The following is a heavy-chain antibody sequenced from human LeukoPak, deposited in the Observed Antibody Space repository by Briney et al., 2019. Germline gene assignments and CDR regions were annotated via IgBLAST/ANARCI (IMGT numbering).Heavy chain of an antibody. Sequence: GGSLRLSCAASGFTFSNYAMTWVRQAPGKGLEWVSTINDSNDNTYSADSVKGRFTISRDNSKNTLYLQMNSLRAEDTAVYHCAKVRIYSSGWIDYWGQGTLVTVSS. CDR3: AKVRIYSSGWIDY. V-gene: IGHV3-23*01. D-gene: IGHD6-19*01. CDR2: INDSNDNT. J-gene: IGHJ4*02. CDR1: GFTFSNYA.